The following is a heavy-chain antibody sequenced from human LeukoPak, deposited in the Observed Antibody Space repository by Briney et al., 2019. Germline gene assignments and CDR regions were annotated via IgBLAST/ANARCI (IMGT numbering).Heavy chain of an antibody. J-gene: IGHJ4*02. CDR2: ISGYNGKT. V-gene: IGHV1-18*04. CDR1: GYTFTSYG. CDR3: ARDPHITMVRGEFDY. Sequence: ASVKVSCKASGYTFTSYGISWVRQASGQGLEWMGWISGYNGKTDYAQRLQGRVTMTTDTSTSTAYMELRSLRSDDTAVYYCARDPHITMVRGEFDYWGQGTLVTVSS. D-gene: IGHD3-10*01.